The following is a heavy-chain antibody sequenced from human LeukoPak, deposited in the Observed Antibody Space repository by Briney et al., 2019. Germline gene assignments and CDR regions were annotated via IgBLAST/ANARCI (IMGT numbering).Heavy chain of an antibody. Sequence: PSETLSPTSSVSGGSINTLSYYWGWVRQPPGKGLEWIGRIDYNGNADYNPSIKSRVTLIVDTSKNQFSLKVTSLTSADTAVYYCAAYPPGVFRPVDYWGQG. CDR1: GGSINTLSYY. V-gene: IGHV4-39*01. D-gene: IGHD3-10*01. J-gene: IGHJ4*02. CDR2: IDYNGNA. CDR3: AAYPPGVFRPVDY.